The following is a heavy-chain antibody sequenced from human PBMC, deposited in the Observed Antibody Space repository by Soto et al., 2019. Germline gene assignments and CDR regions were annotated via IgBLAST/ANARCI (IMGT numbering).Heavy chain of an antibody. CDR2: INHSGST. D-gene: IGHD6-6*01. CDR1: GGSFSGYY. V-gene: IGHV4-34*01. J-gene: IGHJ5*02. Sequence: PSETLSLTCAVYGGSFSGYYWSWIRQPPGKGLEWIGEINHSGSTNYNPSLKSRVTISVDTSKNQFSLKLSSVTAADTAVYYCARGASSSSPSWFDPWGQGTLVTVSS. CDR3: ARGASSSSPSWFDP.